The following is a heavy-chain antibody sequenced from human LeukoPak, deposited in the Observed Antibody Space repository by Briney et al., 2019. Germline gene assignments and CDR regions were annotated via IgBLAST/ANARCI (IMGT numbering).Heavy chain of an antibody. CDR3: AFEIGRSQGAFDI. V-gene: IGHV3-33*01. CDR2: IWNDGSDV. CDR1: GFIFSRYA. D-gene: IGHD1-26*01. Sequence: PGGSLRLSCAASGFIFSRYAMHWVRQTPGKGLEWVAAIWNDGSDVNYADSVKGRFTISSDNSKNTLYLQMNSLRAEDTAVYYCAFEIGRSQGAFDIWGQGTMITVSS. J-gene: IGHJ3*02.